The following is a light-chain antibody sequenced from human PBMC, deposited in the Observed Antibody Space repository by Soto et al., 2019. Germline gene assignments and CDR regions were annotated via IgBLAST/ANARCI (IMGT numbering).Light chain of an antibody. CDR2: KAS. CDR3: QHYNSYSEA. Sequence: DMPMTQSPSTLSGSVGDRVTITCRASQTISSWLAWYQQKPGKAPKLLIYKASTLKSGVPSMFSGSGSGTEFTVTISSLQPDDFVTYDCQHYNSYSEAVGQGTKVELK. J-gene: IGKJ1*01. V-gene: IGKV1-5*03. CDR1: QTISSW.